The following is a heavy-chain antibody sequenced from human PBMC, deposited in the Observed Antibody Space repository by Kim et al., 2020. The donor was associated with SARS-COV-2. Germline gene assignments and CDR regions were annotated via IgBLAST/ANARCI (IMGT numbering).Heavy chain of an antibody. CDR1: GGTFSSYA. CDR3: ARPAVTRPSLRYCSSTSCQKEAFDY. D-gene: IGHD2-2*01. Sequence: SVKVSCKASGGTFSSYAISWVRQAPGQGLEWMGRIIPILGIANYAQKFQGRVTITADKSTSTAYMELSSLRSEDTAVYYCARPAVTRPSLRYCSSTSCQKEAFDYWGQGTLVTVSS. J-gene: IGHJ4*02. V-gene: IGHV1-69*04. CDR2: IIPILGIA.